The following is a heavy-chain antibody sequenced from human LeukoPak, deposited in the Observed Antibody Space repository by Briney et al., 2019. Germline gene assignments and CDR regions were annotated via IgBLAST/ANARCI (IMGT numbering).Heavy chain of an antibody. J-gene: IGHJ3*01. CDR1: GFTFSSFA. Sequence: GGSLRLSCAASGFTFSSFAISWVRQAPGKGLESVSAISGSGGSTFYADSVKGRFTISRDNSKNTLFLQMNSLRAEDTAVYYCAKDRSCSGSSCNVGSWGQGTMVIVSS. CDR2: ISGSGGST. V-gene: IGHV3-23*01. D-gene: IGHD2-2*01. CDR3: AKDRSCSGSSCNVGS.